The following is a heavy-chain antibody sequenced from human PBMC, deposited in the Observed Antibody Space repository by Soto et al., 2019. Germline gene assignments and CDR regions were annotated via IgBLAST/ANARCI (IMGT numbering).Heavy chain of an antibody. V-gene: IGHV4-30-4*02. J-gene: IGHJ3*02. Sequence: SETLSLTCTVSGGSISSGDYYWSWIRQPPGKGLEWIGYIYYSGSTYYNPSLKSRVTISVDTSKNQFSLKLSSVTAADTAVYYCARDIVSSGYPFAFDIWGQGTMVTVSS. D-gene: IGHD3-22*01. CDR2: IYYSGST. CDR3: ARDIVSSGYPFAFDI. CDR1: GGSISSGDYY.